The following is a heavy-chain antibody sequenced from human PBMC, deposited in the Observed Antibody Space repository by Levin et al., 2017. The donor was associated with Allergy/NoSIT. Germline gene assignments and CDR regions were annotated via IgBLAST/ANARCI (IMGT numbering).Heavy chain of an antibody. J-gene: IGHJ6*02. CDR2: ITSTSSSL. D-gene: IGHD2-21*01. CDR1: GFAFSSYT. Sequence: KTSETLSLTCAATGFAFSSYTMNWVRQAPGKGLEWVASITSTSSSLYYAASVKGRFTISRDNAKNLLTLQMTSLRAEDTAVYYCARDELPDIVILSATIDHHYGLDVWGQGTTVTVSS. V-gene: IGHV3-21*01. CDR3: ARDELPDIVILSATIDHHYGLDV.